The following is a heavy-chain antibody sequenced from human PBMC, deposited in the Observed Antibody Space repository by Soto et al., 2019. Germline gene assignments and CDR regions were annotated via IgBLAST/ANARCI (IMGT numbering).Heavy chain of an antibody. V-gene: IGHV3-74*01. CDR3: ERGAWNHDLWSGLDP. D-gene: IGHD3-3*01. CDR2: INSDGSST. Sequence: QSGGSLRLSCAASGFTFSSYWMHWVRQAPGKGLVWVSRINSDGSSTTYADSVKGRFTISRNNAKNTLYLQLNSLRAEDTAVYYCERGAWNHDLWSGLDPWGQGTLVPVSS. CDR1: GFTFSSYW. J-gene: IGHJ5*02.